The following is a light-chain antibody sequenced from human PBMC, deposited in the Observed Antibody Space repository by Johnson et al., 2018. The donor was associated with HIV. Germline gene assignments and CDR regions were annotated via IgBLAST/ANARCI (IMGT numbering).Light chain of an antibody. J-gene: IGLJ1*01. CDR2: ENN. CDR3: GTWDSRLSDYV. V-gene: IGLV1-51*02. Sequence: QSVLTQPPSVSAAPGQKVTISCSGSNSNIGNNYVSWYQQLPGTAPKLLIYENNQRSSGIPDRFSGSKSATSATLGITGLQTGDEADYYCGTWDSRLSDYVFGSWTKVTVL. CDR1: NSNIGNNY.